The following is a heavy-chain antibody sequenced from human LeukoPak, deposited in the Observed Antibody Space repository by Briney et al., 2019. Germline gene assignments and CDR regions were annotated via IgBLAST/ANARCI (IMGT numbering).Heavy chain of an antibody. CDR3: TTDWGSGRYYVRAFDL. Sequence: KTGGSLRLSCAASGFTFSDAWMSWVRQTPGKGLEWVGRIKNKSGGRTTDYSAPVKGRFTISRDDSKNTLYLQMNSLKTEDTAVYYCTTDWGSGRYYVRAFDLWGQGTMVVVSS. CDR2: IKNKSGGRTT. D-gene: IGHD3-16*01. J-gene: IGHJ3*01. CDR1: GFTFSDAW. V-gene: IGHV3-15*01.